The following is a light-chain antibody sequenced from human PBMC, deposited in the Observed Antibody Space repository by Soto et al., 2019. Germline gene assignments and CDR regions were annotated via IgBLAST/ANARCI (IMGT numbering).Light chain of an antibody. J-gene: IGKJ1*01. CDR2: AAS. CDR1: QSISSY. CDR3: QQTYSTPPT. Sequence: DIQMTQSTSSLSASLGDRVTITWRASQSISSYLNWYQQKPGKAPKLLIYAASSLQSGVPSRFSGSGYGTDFTLTISSLQPEDFATYYCQQTYSTPPTFGQGTKVDIK. V-gene: IGKV1-39*01.